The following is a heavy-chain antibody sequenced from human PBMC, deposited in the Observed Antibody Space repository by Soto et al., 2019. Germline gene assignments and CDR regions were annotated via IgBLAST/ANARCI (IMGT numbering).Heavy chain of an antibody. Sequence: SETLSLTCTVSGGSISSSSYYWGWIRQPPGKGLEWIGSIYYSGSTYYNPSLKSRVTISVDTSKNQFSLKLSSVTAADTAVYYCARHPLSVNCSGGSCYTPYFDYWGQGTLVTVSS. J-gene: IGHJ4*02. V-gene: IGHV4-39*01. D-gene: IGHD2-15*01. CDR3: ARHPLSVNCSGGSCYTPYFDY. CDR2: IYYSGST. CDR1: GGSISSSSYY.